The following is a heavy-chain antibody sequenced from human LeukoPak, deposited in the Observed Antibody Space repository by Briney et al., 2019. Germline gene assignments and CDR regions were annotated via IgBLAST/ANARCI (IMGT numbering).Heavy chain of an antibody. J-gene: IGHJ4*02. CDR2: IWYDGSNK. Sequence: GGSPRLSCAASGLTFNSYGIHWVRQAPGKGLEWVAFIWYDGSNKYYADSVKGRFTISRDNSKNTLYLQMNSLRAEDTAVYYCARARTTRGFDYWGQGTLVTVSS. D-gene: IGHD4-17*01. CDR1: GLTFNSYG. CDR3: ARARTTRGFDY. V-gene: IGHV3-33*01.